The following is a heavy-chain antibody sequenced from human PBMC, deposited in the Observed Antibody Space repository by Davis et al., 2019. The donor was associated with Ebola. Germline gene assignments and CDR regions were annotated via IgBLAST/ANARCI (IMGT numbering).Heavy chain of an antibody. CDR1: GYTFNTYA. D-gene: IGHD3-10*01. V-gene: IGHV1-3*01. CDR3: AREGRVQGLISAGMDV. CDR2: INAANGNT. J-gene: IGHJ6*02. Sequence: ASVKVSCKASGYTFNTYAMHWVRQAPGQGLEWMGWINAANGNTRYSQKFQDRVTIIRDRSASTVYMELSSLRSEDTAVYYCAREGRVQGLISAGMDVWGQGATVTVSS.